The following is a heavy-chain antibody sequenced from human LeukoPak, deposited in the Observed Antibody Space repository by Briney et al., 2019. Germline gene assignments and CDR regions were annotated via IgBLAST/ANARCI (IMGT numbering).Heavy chain of an antibody. CDR2: MNPNSGNT. Sequence: ASVKVSCQASGYTFTSYDINWVRQATGQGLEWMGWMNPNSGNTGYAQKFQGRVTITRNTSISTAYMELSSLRSEDTAVYYCARVGITIFGVVIFAFDIWGQGTMVTVSS. D-gene: IGHD3-3*01. V-gene: IGHV1-8*03. CDR3: ARVGITIFGVVIFAFDI. CDR1: GYTFTSYD. J-gene: IGHJ3*02.